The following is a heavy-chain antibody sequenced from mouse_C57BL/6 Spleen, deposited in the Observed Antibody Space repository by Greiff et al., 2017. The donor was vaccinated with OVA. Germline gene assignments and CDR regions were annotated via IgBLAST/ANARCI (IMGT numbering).Heavy chain of an antibody. V-gene: IGHV1-82*01. D-gene: IGHD1-1*01. J-gene: IGHJ4*01. CDR1: GYAFSSSW. CDR2: IYPGDGDT. Sequence: QVQLQQSGPELVKPGASVKISCKASGYAFSSSWMNWVKQRPGKGLEWIGRIYPGDGDTNYNGKFKGKATLTADKSSSTAYMQLSSLTSEDSAVYFCARSGYYGSSSSYYAMDYWGQGTSVTVSS. CDR3: ARSGYYGSSSSYYAMDY.